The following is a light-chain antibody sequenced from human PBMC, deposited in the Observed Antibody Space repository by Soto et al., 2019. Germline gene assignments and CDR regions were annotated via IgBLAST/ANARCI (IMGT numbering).Light chain of an antibody. CDR1: SSDVGAYNY. CDR3: QTWDTHVI. CDR2: EVS. Sequence: QSALTQPASVSGSPGQSITISCTGTSSDVGAYNYVSWYQQHPGKAPKLMIYEVSYRPSGVSDRFSGSRSGNTASLTISGLQSEDEADYYCQTWDTHVIFGGGTKLTVL. J-gene: IGLJ2*01. V-gene: IGLV2-14*01.